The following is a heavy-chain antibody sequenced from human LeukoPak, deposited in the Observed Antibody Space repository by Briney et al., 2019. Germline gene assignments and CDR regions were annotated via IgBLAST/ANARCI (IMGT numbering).Heavy chain of an antibody. CDR1: GYTFTSYY. Sequence: ASVKVSCKASGYTFTSYYMHWGRQAPGQGLEWMGWINPNSGGTNYAQKFQGRVTITRDTSISTAYMELSRLRSDDTAVYYCARDPYIVVVPAARGGWFDPWGQGTLVTVSS. CDR2: INPNSGGT. D-gene: IGHD2-2*01. V-gene: IGHV1-2*02. J-gene: IGHJ5*02. CDR3: ARDPYIVVVPAARGGWFDP.